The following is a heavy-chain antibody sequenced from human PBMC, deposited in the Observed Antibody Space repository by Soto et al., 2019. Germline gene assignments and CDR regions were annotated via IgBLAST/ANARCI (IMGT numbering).Heavy chain of an antibody. D-gene: IGHD6-13*01. Sequence: QVQLVESRGGVVQPGRSLRLSCAASGFTFSSYGMHWVRQAPGKGLEWVAVISYDGSNKYYADSVKGRFTISRDNSKNTLYLQMNSLRAEDTAVYYCAKDLPRVAAGGWGQGTLVTVSS. CDR1: GFTFSSYG. CDR2: ISYDGSNK. V-gene: IGHV3-30*18. J-gene: IGHJ4*02. CDR3: AKDLPRVAAGG.